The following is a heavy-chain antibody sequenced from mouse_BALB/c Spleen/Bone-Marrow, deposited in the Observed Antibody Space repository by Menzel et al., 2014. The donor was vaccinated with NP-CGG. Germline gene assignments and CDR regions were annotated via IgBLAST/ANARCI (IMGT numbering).Heavy chain of an antibody. CDR3: AALYYADTYAPLDY. CDR1: GYTFSSYW. D-gene: IGHD1-1*01. J-gene: IGHJ2*01. Sequence: QVQLQQSGAALMKPGASVKISCKATGYTFSSYWLEWVKQRPGHGLEWIGEILPGSGSTNYNEKFKGKATFTADKSSSTTYIKLSSLTSEDPAIYYCAALYYADTYAPLDYGGQGCTLAVTS. V-gene: IGHV1-9*01. CDR2: ILPGSGST.